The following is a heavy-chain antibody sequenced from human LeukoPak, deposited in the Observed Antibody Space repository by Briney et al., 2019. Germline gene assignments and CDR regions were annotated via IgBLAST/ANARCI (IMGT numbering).Heavy chain of an antibody. D-gene: IGHD2-2*01. CDR3: AKSSDGSTSFDQ. J-gene: IGHJ4*02. CDR2: ISDSGGTT. V-gene: IGHV3-23*01. CDR1: GFTFSSYA. Sequence: PGGSLRLSCAASGFTFSSYAMSWVRQAPGKGLEWVSGISDSGGTTYYVDSVKGRSTISRDNSKNTLYLQINSLRAEDMALYYCAKSSDGSTSFDQWGQGTLVTVSS.